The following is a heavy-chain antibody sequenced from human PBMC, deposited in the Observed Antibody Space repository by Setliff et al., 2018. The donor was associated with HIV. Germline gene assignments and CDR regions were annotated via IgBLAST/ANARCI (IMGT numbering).Heavy chain of an antibody. CDR1: GGSMSTYY. CDR2: ISAAGTI. J-gene: IGHJ4*01. D-gene: IGHD6-13*01. Sequence: LSLTCSVSGGSMSTYYWSWIRQPAGKRLEFIGRISAAGTINCNPSLRSRVTLSVDTSENQFSLTVNSVTAADTAMYFCARDEGRATGSWWDQSASWYLDYWGHGILVTVSS. CDR3: ARDEGRATGSWWDQSASWYLDY. V-gene: IGHV4-4*07.